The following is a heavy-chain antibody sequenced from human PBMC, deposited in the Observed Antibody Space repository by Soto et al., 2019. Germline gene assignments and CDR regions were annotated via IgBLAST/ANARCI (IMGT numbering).Heavy chain of an antibody. J-gene: IGHJ4*02. V-gene: IGHV4-39*01. D-gene: IGHD6-13*01. CDR2: IYYSGST. CDR1: GGSISSSSYY. Sequence: SETLSLTCTVSGGSISSSSYYWGWIRQPPGKGLEWIGSIYYSGSTYYNPSLKSRVTISVDTSKNQFSRKLSSVTAADTAVYYCARQQQLAPIDCWGQGTLVTVSS. CDR3: ARQQQLAPIDC.